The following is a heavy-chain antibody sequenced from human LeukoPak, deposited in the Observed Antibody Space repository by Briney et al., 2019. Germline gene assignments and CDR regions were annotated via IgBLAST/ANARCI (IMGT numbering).Heavy chain of an antibody. Sequence: GGSLRLSCAASGFTFSSYAMSWVRQAPGKGLEWVSAISGSGGSTYYADSVKGRFTISRDNSKNTLYLQTNSLRAEDTAVYYCAKGTYCSSTSCLRRDYYYGMDVWGQGTTVTVSS. CDR1: GFTFSSYA. V-gene: IGHV3-23*01. D-gene: IGHD2-2*01. CDR3: AKGTYCSSTSCLRRDYYYGMDV. J-gene: IGHJ6*02. CDR2: ISGSGGST.